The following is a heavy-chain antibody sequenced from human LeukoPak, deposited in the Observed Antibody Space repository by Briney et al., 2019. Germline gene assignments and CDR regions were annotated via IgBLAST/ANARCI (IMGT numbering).Heavy chain of an antibody. J-gene: IGHJ4*02. D-gene: IGHD1-1*01. CDR3: AKDLWWGNDDGRSFDY. CDR2: ISYDGSNK. Sequence: GGSLRLSCAASGFTFSSYGMHWVRQAPGKGLEWVAVISYDGSNKYYADSVKGRFTISRDNSKNTLYLQMNSLRAEDTAVYYCAKDLWWGNDDGRSFDYWGQGTLVTVSS. V-gene: IGHV3-30*18. CDR1: GFTFSSYG.